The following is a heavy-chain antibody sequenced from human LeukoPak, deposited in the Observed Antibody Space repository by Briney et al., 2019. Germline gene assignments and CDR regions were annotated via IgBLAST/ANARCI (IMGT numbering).Heavy chain of an antibody. D-gene: IGHD2-15*01. Sequence: GGSLRLSCAASGFSVSINYMAWVRQAPGKGLEWVSVIYSGGSTYYADSVKGRFTISRDNSKNTLYLQMNSLRAEDTAVYYCARDPVVAATQRDIGAFDIWGQGTMVTVSS. J-gene: IGHJ3*02. V-gene: IGHV3-66*01. CDR1: GFSVSINY. CDR2: IYSGGST. CDR3: ARDPVVAATQRDIGAFDI.